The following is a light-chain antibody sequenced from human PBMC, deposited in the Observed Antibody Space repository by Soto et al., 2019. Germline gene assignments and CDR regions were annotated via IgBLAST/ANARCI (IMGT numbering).Light chain of an antibody. J-gene: IGKJ2*01. V-gene: IGKV3-20*01. Sequence: EIVLTQSPGTLSLSPGERATLSCRASQSVSRSYLAWYQQKPGQAPRLLIYCASSMDTGIPHKFCGSGSGTDFTLTTSGLEPEDFSVSYCQQYGSSPYTFGQGTKREIK. CDR3: QQYGSSPYT. CDR1: QSVSRSY. CDR2: CAS.